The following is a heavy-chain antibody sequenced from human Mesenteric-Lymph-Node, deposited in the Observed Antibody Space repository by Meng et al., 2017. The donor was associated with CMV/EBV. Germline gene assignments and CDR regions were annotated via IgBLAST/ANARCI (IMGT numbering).Heavy chain of an antibody. CDR1: GVTFTTYT. CDR2: ISGSDDYS. CDR3: ARDMDPATPDYYGSGGFDY. D-gene: IGHD3-10*01. V-gene: IGHV3-21*01. J-gene: IGHJ4*02. Sequence: GGSLRLSCAASGVTFTTYTMNWVRQAPGKGLEWVSVISGSDDYSYCADSVKGRFTISRDNAKNSLYLQIDSLRADDTAVYYCARDMDPATPDYYGSGGFDYWGQGTLVTVSS.